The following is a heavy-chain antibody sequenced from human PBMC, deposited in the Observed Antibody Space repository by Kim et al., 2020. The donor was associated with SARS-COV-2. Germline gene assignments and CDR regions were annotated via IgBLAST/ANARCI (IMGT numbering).Heavy chain of an antibody. V-gene: IGHV3-23*01. CDR3: AMWCGLDY. Sequence: GGSLRLSCVDSGFTFSKSAMSWVRQAPGKGLEFVASLSQNGSRTYHADSVRGRFTISRDNSKNSLYLQMNNLRVEDTAVYYCAMWCGLDYWGYGYLVTVS. D-gene: IGHD2-21*01. CDR1: GFTFSKSA. CDR2: LSQNGSRT. J-gene: IGHJ4*01.